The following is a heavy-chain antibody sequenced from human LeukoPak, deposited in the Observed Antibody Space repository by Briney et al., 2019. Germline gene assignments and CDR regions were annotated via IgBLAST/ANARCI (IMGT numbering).Heavy chain of an antibody. CDR1: GFTFINYA. J-gene: IGHJ4*02. Sequence: PGGSLRLSCAASGFTFINYAMSWVRQAPGKGLEWVSAVTATGGATYYADSVKGRFTISRDNSKNTLYLQMNSLRAEDTAVYYCARHSGHIVGATLDYWGQGTLVTVSS. V-gene: IGHV3-23*01. D-gene: IGHD1-26*01. CDR3: ARHSGHIVGATLDY. CDR2: VTATGGAT.